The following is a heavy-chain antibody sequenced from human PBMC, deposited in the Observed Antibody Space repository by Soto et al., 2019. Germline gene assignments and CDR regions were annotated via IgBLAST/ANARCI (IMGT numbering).Heavy chain of an antibody. Sequence: PSETLSLTCTVSGGSISSGGYYWSWIRQHPGKGLEWIGYIYNTGSTYYNSSLKSRLNISGDTSKNQFSLKLSSVTAADTAFYYCARAKGRSYFDYWGQGTLVTVSS. CDR2: IYNTGST. CDR1: GGSISSGGYY. V-gene: IGHV4-31*03. D-gene: IGHD3-10*01. CDR3: ARAKGRSYFDY. J-gene: IGHJ4*02.